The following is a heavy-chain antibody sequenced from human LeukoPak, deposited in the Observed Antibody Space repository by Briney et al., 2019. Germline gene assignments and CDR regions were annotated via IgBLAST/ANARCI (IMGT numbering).Heavy chain of an antibody. CDR1: GGSISSGGYY. CDR2: IYYSGST. D-gene: IGHD4-23*01. Sequence: KPSETLSLTCTVSGGSISSGGYYWSWIRQHPGKGLEWIGYIYYSGSTYYNPSLKSRVTISVDTSKNQFSLKLSSVTAPDTAVYYCARVYGSSVSWFDPWGQGTLVTVSS. J-gene: IGHJ5*02. V-gene: IGHV4-31*03. CDR3: ARVYGSSVSWFDP.